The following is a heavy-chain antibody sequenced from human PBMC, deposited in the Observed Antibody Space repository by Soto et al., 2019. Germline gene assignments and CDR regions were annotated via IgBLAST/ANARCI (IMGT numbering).Heavy chain of an antibody. V-gene: IGHV3-30*18. CDR2: ISYDGSKK. D-gene: IGHD6-19*01. CDR1: GFTFSSYC. Sequence: QVQLVESGGGVVQPGRSQRLSCAASGFTFSSYCMHWVRQAPGKGLEWVAVISYDGSKKYYADSVKGRFTISRDNSKNTLYLQMNSLKTEDTAVYHCAKEWGSGWSWAYNWFDPWGQGTLVTVSS. J-gene: IGHJ5*02. CDR3: AKEWGSGWSWAYNWFDP.